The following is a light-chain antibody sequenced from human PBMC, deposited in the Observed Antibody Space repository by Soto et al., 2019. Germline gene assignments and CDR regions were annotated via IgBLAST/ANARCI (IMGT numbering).Light chain of an antibody. CDR1: QSISTW. V-gene: IGKV1-5*03. CDR3: QQYDDYPWT. CDR2: RAS. Sequence: DIHMTQSPSSLSASVVGIGRSGCLASQSISTWLAWFQQKPGKAPKLLIYRASSLESGAPSRFSGTGSGTEFTLTISSLQPDDFATYYCQQYDDYPWTFGQGTKVDIK. J-gene: IGKJ1*01.